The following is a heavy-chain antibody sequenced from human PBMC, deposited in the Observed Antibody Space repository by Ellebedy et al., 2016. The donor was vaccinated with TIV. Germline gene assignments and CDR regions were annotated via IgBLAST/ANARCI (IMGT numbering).Heavy chain of an antibody. CDR3: AKSGSIIENFYYMDV. Sequence: GGSLRLSCAASGFTFDDYAMHWVRQAPGKGLEWVSLVSWDGGSTHYADSVKGRFSTSRDNNKNSLSLQMNSLRAEDTALYYCAKSGSIIENFYYMDVWGKGTTVTVSS. D-gene: IGHD2/OR15-2a*01. J-gene: IGHJ6*03. V-gene: IGHV3-43D*03. CDR1: GFTFDDYA. CDR2: VSWDGGST.